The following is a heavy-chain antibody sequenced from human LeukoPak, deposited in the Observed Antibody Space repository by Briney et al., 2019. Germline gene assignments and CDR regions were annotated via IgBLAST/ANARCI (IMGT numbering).Heavy chain of an antibody. V-gene: IGHV3-30*18. D-gene: IGHD5-24*01. CDR1: GFTFSSYG. J-gene: IGHJ4*02. CDR3: AKGGDGYNYLLIDY. Sequence: PGRSLRLSCAASGFTFSSYGMQWVRQAPGKGLEWVAVISYDGSNKYYADSVKGRFTISRDNSKNTLYLQMNSLRAEDTAVYYCAKGGDGYNYLLIDYWGQGTLVTVSS. CDR2: ISYDGSNK.